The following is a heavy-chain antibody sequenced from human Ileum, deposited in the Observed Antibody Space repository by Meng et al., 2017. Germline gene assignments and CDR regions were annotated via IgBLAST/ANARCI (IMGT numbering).Heavy chain of an antibody. J-gene: IGHJ4*02. CDR3: VKESFEYYSGLGSYDY. Sequence: QVQLMESGGGVVQPGKSLTLSCVGSGFTFRNYAIHWVHQAPGKGLEWVALISYDGSVAYYSGSVKGRLTVSRDKSKDTVYLQMNTLKTEDTAVYYCVKESFEYYSGLGSYDYWGQGTLVTVSS. CDR2: ISYDGSVA. CDR1: GFTFRNYA. D-gene: IGHD3-10*01. V-gene: IGHV3-30*18.